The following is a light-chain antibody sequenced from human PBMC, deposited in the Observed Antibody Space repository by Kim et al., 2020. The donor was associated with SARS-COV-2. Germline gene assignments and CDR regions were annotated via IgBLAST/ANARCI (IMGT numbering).Light chain of an antibody. Sequence: QSVLTQPPSASGTPGQRVTISCSGSCSNIGNDYVHWYQQLPGTAPKLLIYRNERRPSGVPDRFSGSKSGTSASLAIRGLRSEDEADYHCAAWDDSLSGWVFGGGTQLTVL. V-gene: IGLV1-47*01. CDR2: RNE. J-gene: IGLJ3*02. CDR3: AAWDDSLSGWV. CDR1: CSNIGNDY.